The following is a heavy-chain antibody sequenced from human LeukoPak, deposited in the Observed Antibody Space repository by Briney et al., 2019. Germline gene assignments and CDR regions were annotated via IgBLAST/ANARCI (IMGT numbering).Heavy chain of an antibody. D-gene: IGHD3-3*01. J-gene: IGHJ4*02. CDR1: GGSFSGYY. V-gene: IGHV4-34*01. CDR3: ARGRFEEYYDFWSGYYNGGRFDY. Sequence: SETLSLTCAVYGGSFSGYYWSWIRQPPGKGLEWIGGINHSGSTNYNPSLKSRVTISVDTSKNQFSLKLSSVTAADTAVYYCARGRFEEYYDFWSGYYNGGRFDYWGQGTLVTVSS. CDR2: INHSGST.